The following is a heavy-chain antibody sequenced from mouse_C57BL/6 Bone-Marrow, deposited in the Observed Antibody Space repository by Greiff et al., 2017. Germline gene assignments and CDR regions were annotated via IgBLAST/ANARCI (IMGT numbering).Heavy chain of an antibody. D-gene: IGHD2-3*01. CDR3: ARPGYYVGWYFDV. J-gene: IGHJ1*03. CDR2: IGPGSGST. CDR1: GYTFTDSY. V-gene: IGHV1-77*01. Sequence: QVQLQQSGAELVKPGASVKISCKASGYTFTDSYINWVKQRPGQGLEWIGKIGPGSGSTYYNEKFKGKATLTADKSSSTAYMQLSSLTSEDSAVDFCARPGYYVGWYFDVWGTGTTVTVSS.